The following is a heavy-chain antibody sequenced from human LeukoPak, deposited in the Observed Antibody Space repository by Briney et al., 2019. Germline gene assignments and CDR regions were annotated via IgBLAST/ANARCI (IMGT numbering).Heavy chain of an antibody. J-gene: IGHJ6*02. CDR2: ISSNSRYT. Sequence: GGSLRLSCAASGFTFSDYYMSWIRQAPGKGLEWVSYISSNSRYTHYADSVKGRFTISRDNAKNTLYLQMNSLRAEDTAVHYCARATSYSNYGMDVWGQGTTVTVPS. CDR3: ARATSYSNYGMDV. D-gene: IGHD4-11*01. V-gene: IGHV3-11*06. CDR1: GFTFSDYY.